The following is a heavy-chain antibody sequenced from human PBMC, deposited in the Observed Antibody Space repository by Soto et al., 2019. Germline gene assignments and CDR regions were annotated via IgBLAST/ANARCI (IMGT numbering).Heavy chain of an antibody. J-gene: IGHJ6*02. Sequence: SETLSLTCTVSGGSISSYYWGWIRQPPGKXLEWIGYIYYSGSTNYNPSLKSRVTISVDTSKNQFSLKLSSVTAADTAVYYCARGVRGARDYYYYYGMDVWGQGTTVTVSS. CDR1: GGSISSYY. V-gene: IGHV4-59*01. D-gene: IGHD5-12*01. CDR2: IYYSGST. CDR3: ARGVRGARDYYYYYGMDV.